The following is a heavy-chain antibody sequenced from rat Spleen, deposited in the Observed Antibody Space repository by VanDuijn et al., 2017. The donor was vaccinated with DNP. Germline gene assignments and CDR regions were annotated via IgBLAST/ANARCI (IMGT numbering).Heavy chain of an antibody. D-gene: IGHD1-2*01. CDR2: ITSGGSNT. CDR3: ARSDSYGFPY. V-gene: IGHV5-17*01. CDR1: GFTFSSFA. J-gene: IGHJ3*01. Sequence: EVQLVESGGGLVQPGRSLKLSCAASGFTFSSFAMAWVRQAPKKGLEWVATITSGGSNTYYRDSVKGRFTISRDNAKSTLYLQMDSLRSEDTATYYCARSDSYGFPYWGQGTLVTVSS.